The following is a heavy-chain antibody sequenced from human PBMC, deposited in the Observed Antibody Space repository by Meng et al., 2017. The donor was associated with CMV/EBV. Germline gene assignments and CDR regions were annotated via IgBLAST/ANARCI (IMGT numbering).Heavy chain of an antibody. CDR1: GGSISSYY. Sequence: SCTVSGGSISSYYWSWIRQPPGKGLEWIGYIYYSGSTNYNPSLKSRVTISVDTSKNQFSLKLSSVTAADTAVYYCARELEPSYGMDVWGQGTTVTVSS. CDR3: ARELEPSYGMDV. V-gene: IGHV4-59*01. J-gene: IGHJ6*02. D-gene: IGHD1-1*01. CDR2: IYYSGST.